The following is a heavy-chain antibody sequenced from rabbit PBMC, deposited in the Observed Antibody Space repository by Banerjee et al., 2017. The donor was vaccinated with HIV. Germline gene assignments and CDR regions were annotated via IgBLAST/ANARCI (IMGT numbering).Heavy chain of an antibody. D-gene: IGHD1-1*01. V-gene: IGHV1S40*01. CDR3: ARDSASSGAKYNL. J-gene: IGHJ4*01. CDR2: IVTGSGST. Sequence: QSLEESGGDLVKPGASLTLTCTASGFSFSSYYMCWVRQAPGKGLEWIGCIVTGSGSTCYANWAKGRFTISKTSSTTVTLQMTSLTAADTATYFCARDSASSGAKYNLWGPGTLVTVS. CDR1: GFSFSSYY.